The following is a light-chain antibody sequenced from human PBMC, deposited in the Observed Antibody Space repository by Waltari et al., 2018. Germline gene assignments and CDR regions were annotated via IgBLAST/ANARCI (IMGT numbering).Light chain of an antibody. Sequence: QSALTQPASVSGSPGQSISISCTGTSSDVGGYDYVSWYQQYPGKAPKLMIFDVSNRPSWVSDCFSGSKSGNTASLTISGLQAEDEAYYYCSSYSTSSTLVVFGGGTKVTVL. V-gene: IGLV2-14*03. CDR1: SSDVGGYDY. CDR3: SSYSTSSTLVV. J-gene: IGLJ2*01. CDR2: DVS.